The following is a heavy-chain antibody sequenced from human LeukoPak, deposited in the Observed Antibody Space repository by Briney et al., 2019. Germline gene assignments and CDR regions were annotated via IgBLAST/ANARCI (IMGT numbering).Heavy chain of an antibody. CDR2: IYPGDSDT. J-gene: IGHJ4*02. V-gene: IGHV5-51*01. D-gene: IGHD5-24*01. Sequence: GESLKISCKGSGYSFTSYWIGWVRQMPGKGLEWMGIIYPGDSDTRYSPSFQGQVTISADKSISTAYLQWSSLKASDTAMYYCARLGGDGYNLDYFDYWGQGTLDTVSS. CDR1: GYSFTSYW. CDR3: ARLGGDGYNLDYFDY.